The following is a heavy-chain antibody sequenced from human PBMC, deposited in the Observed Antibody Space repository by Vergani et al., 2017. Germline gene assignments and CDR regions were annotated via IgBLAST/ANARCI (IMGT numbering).Heavy chain of an antibody. CDR1: GGSISSSSYY. Sequence: QLQLQESGPGLVKPSETLSLTCTVSGGSISSSSYYWGWIRQPPGKGLEWIGSIYYSGSTYYNPSLKSRVTISVDTSKNQFSLKLSSVTAADTAVYYCAARGVYSSSERLDYWGQGTLVTVSS. CDR3: AARGVYSSSERLDY. D-gene: IGHD6-13*01. CDR2: IYYSGST. J-gene: IGHJ4*02. V-gene: IGHV4-39*07.